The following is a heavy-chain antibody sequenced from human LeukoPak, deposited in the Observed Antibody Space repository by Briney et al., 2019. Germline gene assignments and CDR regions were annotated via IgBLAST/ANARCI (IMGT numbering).Heavy chain of an antibody. Sequence: GGSLRLSCAASGFTFSSYAMSWVRQAPGKGLEWVSTISGSGDWTYYADSVKGRFTISRDSSKNTLYLQMNSLRGEDTAVYYCAKALTVAGTTYFDYWGQGTPVTVSS. CDR1: GFTFSSYA. CDR2: ISGSGDWT. V-gene: IGHV3-23*01. CDR3: AKALTVAGTTYFDY. J-gene: IGHJ4*02. D-gene: IGHD6-19*01.